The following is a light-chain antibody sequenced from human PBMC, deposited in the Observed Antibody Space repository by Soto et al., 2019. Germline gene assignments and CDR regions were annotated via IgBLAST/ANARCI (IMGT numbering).Light chain of an antibody. CDR2: GAS. CDR3: QQVETYPWT. J-gene: IGKJ1*01. Sequence: IQLTQSPSSLPASVGDRVTITCRASQAVSSYLAWYQQKPGMAPKLLIYGASTLQSGVPPRFSGSGSGTDFPLTINPLQPEDSATYSCQQVETYPWTLGRGTKVEVK. CDR1: QAVSSY. V-gene: IGKV1-9*01.